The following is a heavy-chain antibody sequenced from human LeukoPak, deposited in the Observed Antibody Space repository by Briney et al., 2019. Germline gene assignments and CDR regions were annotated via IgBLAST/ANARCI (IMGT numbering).Heavy chain of an antibody. CDR3: AKLRTTVLSPADF. CDR2: ISGSGGST. Sequence: PGGSLRLSCAASGFTFSSYAMSWVRQAPGKGLEWVSAISGSGGSTYYADSVKGRFTISRDNSKSALYLQINSLKAEDTALYFCAKLRTTVLSPADFWGQGALVTVSS. D-gene: IGHD4-23*01. CDR1: GFTFSSYA. J-gene: IGHJ4*02. V-gene: IGHV3-23*01.